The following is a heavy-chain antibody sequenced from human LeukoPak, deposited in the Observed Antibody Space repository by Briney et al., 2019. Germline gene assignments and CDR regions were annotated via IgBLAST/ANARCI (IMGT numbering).Heavy chain of an antibody. V-gene: IGHV4-34*01. CDR2: IYYSGGT. J-gene: IGHJ4*02. CDR3: ARDAVVPASLLDY. D-gene: IGHD2-2*01. CDR1: GGSFSGYY. Sequence: NPSETLSLTCAVCGGSFSGYYWIWLPEPPGKALEGIGSIYYSGGTYYNPSLKSLVTISVDTSKNQFSLKLNSVPAADTAVYYCARDAVVPASLLDYWGQGPLVTVSS.